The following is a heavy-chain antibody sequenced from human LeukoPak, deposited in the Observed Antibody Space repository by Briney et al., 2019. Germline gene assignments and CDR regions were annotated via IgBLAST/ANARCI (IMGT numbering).Heavy chain of an antibody. CDR1: GFTSSSYN. D-gene: IGHD3-9*01. CDR3: ARDRGRYFDWSGDS. CDR2: ISYDGSNE. Sequence: GRSLRLSCAASGFTSSSYNMNWVRQAPGKGLEWVAVISYDGSNEYYADSVKGRFTISRDNSKNTLYVQMNSLRAEDTAVYYCARDRGRYFDWSGDSWGQGTLVTVSS. V-gene: IGHV3-30-3*01. J-gene: IGHJ4*02.